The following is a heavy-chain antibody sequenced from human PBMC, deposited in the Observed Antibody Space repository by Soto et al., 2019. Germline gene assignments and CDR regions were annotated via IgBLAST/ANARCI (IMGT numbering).Heavy chain of an antibody. CDR3: ARDPPYYYDSSGYYYRYYYGMAF. CDR1: GGTFSSYA. V-gene: IGHV1-69*13. D-gene: IGHD3-22*01. Sequence: GASVKVSCKASGGTFSSYAVSWVRQAPGQGLEWMGGIIPIFGTANYAQKFQGRVTITADESTSTAYMELSSLRSEDTAVYYCARDPPYYYDSSGYYYRYYYGMAFWGQGTKVTVSS. CDR2: IIPIFGTA. J-gene: IGHJ6*02.